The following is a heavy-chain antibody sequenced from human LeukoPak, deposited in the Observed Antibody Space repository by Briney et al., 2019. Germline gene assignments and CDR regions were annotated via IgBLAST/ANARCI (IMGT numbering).Heavy chain of an antibody. Sequence: PGGSLRLSCAASGFTFSSYCVHGVRQAPGKGLEWVSFISYDVSNKYYADSVKGRFPISRDNSKNTLYLQMNSLRAEDTAVYYCAGGFGFDYWGQGTLVTVSS. J-gene: IGHJ4*02. CDR2: ISYDVSNK. CDR3: AGGFGFDY. D-gene: IGHD3-16*01. V-gene: IGHV3-30*03. CDR1: GFTFSSYC.